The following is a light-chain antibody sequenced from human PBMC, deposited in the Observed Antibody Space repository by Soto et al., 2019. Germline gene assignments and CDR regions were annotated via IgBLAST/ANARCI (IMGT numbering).Light chain of an antibody. CDR2: GAS. J-gene: IGKJ1*01. CDR3: QQYDTSPRT. Sequence: DIQMTQSPSSLSASVGDRVTITCRASQSVNNWLAWYQQKPGKAPILLIYGASSLESGVPSRFSGSRSGTEFTLTISSLHPDDFATYYCQQYDTSPRTFGQGTKVDSK. CDR1: QSVNNW. V-gene: IGKV1-5*01.